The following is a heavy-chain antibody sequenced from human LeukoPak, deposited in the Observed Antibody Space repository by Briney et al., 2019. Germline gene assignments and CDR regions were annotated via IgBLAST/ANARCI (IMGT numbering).Heavy chain of an antibody. Sequence: PGGSLRLSCAASGFTFSSYAMSWVRQAPGPGLEWVSAISGSGGSTYYADSVKGRFTISRDNSKNTLYLQMNSLGAEDTAVYYCAKVGGYYGSSGYTLYYFDYWGQGTLVTVSS. CDR3: AKVGGYYGSSGYTLYYFDY. J-gene: IGHJ4*02. D-gene: IGHD3-22*01. CDR1: GFTFSSYA. V-gene: IGHV3-23*01. CDR2: ISGSGGST.